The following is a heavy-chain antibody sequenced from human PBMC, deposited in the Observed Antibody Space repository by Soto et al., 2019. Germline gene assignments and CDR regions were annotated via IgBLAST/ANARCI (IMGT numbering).Heavy chain of an antibody. Sequence: PGGSLRLSCAASGFTFSSYAMHWVRQAPGKGLEWVAVISYDGSNKYYADSVKGRFTISRDNSKNTLYLQMNSLRAEDTAVYYCARTVVVVAATPGLGYWGQGTLVTVSS. V-gene: IGHV3-30-3*01. CDR1: GFTFSSYA. D-gene: IGHD2-15*01. J-gene: IGHJ4*02. CDR2: ISYDGSNK. CDR3: ARTVVVVAATPGLGY.